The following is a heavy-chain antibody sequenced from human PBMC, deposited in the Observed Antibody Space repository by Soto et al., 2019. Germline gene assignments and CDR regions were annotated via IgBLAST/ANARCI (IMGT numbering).Heavy chain of an antibody. CDR2: IIPIFGTA. CDR1: GGTFSSYA. CDR3: ARVVPGAEAWFGP. V-gene: IGHV1-69*06. J-gene: IGHJ5*02. D-gene: IGHD2-2*01. Sequence: ASVKVSCKASGGTFSSYAISWVRQAPGQGLEWMGGIIPIFGTANYAQKFQGRVTITADKSTSTAYMELRSLRSDDTAVYYCARVVPGAEAWFGPWGQGTLVTVSS.